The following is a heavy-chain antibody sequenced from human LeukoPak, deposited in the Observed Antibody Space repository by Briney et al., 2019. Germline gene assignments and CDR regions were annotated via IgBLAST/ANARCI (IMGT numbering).Heavy chain of an antibody. D-gene: IGHD6-13*01. J-gene: IGHJ4*02. CDR3: ARQSRVSGSWDIIDY. CDR1: GYSFTSYW. Sequence: GESLKISCKGSGYSFTSYWIGWVRQMPGKGLEWMGIIHPGDSKTRYSPSFQGQVSISADKSITTAYLQWSSLKASDTAMYYCARQSRVSGSWDIIDYWGQGTLVTVSS. CDR2: IHPGDSKT. V-gene: IGHV5-51*01.